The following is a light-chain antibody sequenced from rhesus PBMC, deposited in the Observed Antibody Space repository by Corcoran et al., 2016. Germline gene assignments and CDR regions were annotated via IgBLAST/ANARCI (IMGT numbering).Light chain of an antibody. J-gene: IGKJ4*01. CDR2: SAN. Sequence: DIQMTQSPSSLSASVGDRVTITCRASQGISSDLNWYQQKPGKAPKLLSYSANRLDSGVPSRFSGSGSGTVFTLTISSLHPEDFATYYCQQYNSLPLTFGGGTKVEIK. CDR1: QGISSD. CDR3: QQYNSLPLT. V-gene: IGKV1-32*01.